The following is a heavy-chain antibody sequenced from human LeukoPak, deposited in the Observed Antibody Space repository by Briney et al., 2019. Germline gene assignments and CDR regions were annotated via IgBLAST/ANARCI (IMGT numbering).Heavy chain of an antibody. D-gene: IGHD3-10*01. CDR2: ISWNSGSI. Sequence: GRSLRLSCAASGFTFDDYAMHWVRQAPGKGLEWVSGISWNSGSIGYADSVKGRFTISRDNAKDSLYLQMNSLRSEDTAVYYCARGSGAITLVRGVSLGYWGQGTLVTVSS. J-gene: IGHJ4*02. CDR1: GFTFDDYA. CDR3: ARGSGAITLVRGVSLGY. V-gene: IGHV3-9*01.